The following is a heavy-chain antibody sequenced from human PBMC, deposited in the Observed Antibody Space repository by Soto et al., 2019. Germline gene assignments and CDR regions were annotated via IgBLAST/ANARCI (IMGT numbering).Heavy chain of an antibody. D-gene: IGHD5-18*01. J-gene: IGHJ4*02. Sequence: PSETLSLTCTVSGGSISSGDYYWSWIRQPPGKGLEWIGYIYYSGSTYYNPSLKSRVTISVDTSKNQFSLKLSSVTAADTAVYYCARASEVDTAMAFDYWGQGTLVTVS. CDR3: ARASEVDTAMAFDY. CDR1: GGSISSGDYY. V-gene: IGHV4-30-4*01. CDR2: IYYSGST.